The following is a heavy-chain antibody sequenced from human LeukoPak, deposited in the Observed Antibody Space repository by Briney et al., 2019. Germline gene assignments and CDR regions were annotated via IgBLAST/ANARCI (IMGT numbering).Heavy chain of an antibody. J-gene: IGHJ6*03. CDR1: GFTFSSYE. D-gene: IGHD6-19*01. V-gene: IGHV3-48*03. Sequence: PGGSLRLSCAASGFTFSSYEMNWVRQAPGKGLEWVSYISSSGSTIYYADSVKGRFTISRDNAKNSLYLQMNSLRAEDTAVYYCARDSDSSGWLDYYMDVWGKGTTVTISS. CDR2: ISSSGSTI. CDR3: ARDSDSSGWLDYYMDV.